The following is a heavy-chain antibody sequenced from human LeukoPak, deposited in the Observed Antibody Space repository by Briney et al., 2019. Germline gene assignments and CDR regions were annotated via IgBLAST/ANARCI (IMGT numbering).Heavy chain of an antibody. J-gene: IGHJ4*02. CDR1: GFTFSSYA. CDR3: ARGYFYDSGSYDY. V-gene: IGHV3-21*04. D-gene: IGHD3-10*01. Sequence: PGGSLRLSCAASGFTFSSYAMSWVRQAPGKGLEWVSAISSSASTIYYADSVKGRFTISRDNAKNSLYLQMNSLRAEDTAVYYCARGYFYDSGSYDYWGQGTLVTVSS. CDR2: ISSSASTI.